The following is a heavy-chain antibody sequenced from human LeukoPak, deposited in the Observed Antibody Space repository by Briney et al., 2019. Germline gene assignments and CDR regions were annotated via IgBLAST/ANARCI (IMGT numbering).Heavy chain of an antibody. Sequence: SETLSLTCTVSGGSISGYYWSWIRQPPGKGLEWIGYIYYSGSGSINYNPSLKSRVTISVDTSKNQFSLKLSSVTAADTAVYYCARVGPGCGGDCEFDYWGQGTLVTVSS. CDR1: GGSISGYY. D-gene: IGHD2-21*02. CDR2: IYYSGSGSI. J-gene: IGHJ4*02. CDR3: ARVGPGCGGDCEFDY. V-gene: IGHV4-59*01.